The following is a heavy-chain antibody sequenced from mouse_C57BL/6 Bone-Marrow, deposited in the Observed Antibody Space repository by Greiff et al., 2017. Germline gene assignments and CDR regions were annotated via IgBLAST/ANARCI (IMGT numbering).Heavy chain of an antibody. V-gene: IGHV14-4*01. J-gene: IGHJ2*01. CDR2: IDPENGDT. CDR3: ARFIYYGYYFDY. CDR1: GFNIKDDY. Sequence: VQLQQSGAELVRPGASVKLSCTASGFNIKDDYMHWVKQRPEQGLEWIGWIDPENGDTEYASKFQGKATITADTSSNTAYMQLSSLTSEDSAVYFCARFIYYGYYFDYWGQGTTLTVSS. D-gene: IGHD2-2*01.